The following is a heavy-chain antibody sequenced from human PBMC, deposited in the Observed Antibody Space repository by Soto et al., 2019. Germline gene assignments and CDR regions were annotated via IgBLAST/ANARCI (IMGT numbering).Heavy chain of an antibody. D-gene: IGHD5-12*01. Sequence: EVQLLESGGGSVQSGGSLRVSCTASGFVFSKFAVTWDRQAPGQGLEWVSAITASGDTTYYADSVKGRFTISRDNSRDNLFLHMSSLRADDTALYYCVRGIYPSSAGGPFDLWGQGTLVTVSS. CDR2: ITASGDTT. CDR3: VRGIYPSSAGGPFDL. V-gene: IGHV3-23*01. J-gene: IGHJ4*02. CDR1: GFVFSKFA.